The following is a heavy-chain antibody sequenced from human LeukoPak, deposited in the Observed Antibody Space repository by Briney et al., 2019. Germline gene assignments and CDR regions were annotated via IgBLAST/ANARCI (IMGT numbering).Heavy chain of an antibody. V-gene: IGHV3-30-3*01. CDR1: GFTFSSYA. J-gene: IGHJ4*02. CDR2: ISYDGSNK. Sequence: GGSLGLSCAASGFTFSSYAMHWVRQAPGKGLEWVAIISYDGSNKYYADSVKGRFTISRDNSKNTLYLQMNSLRAEDTAVYYCARGYEGYSSSWPYYFDYWGQGTLVTVSS. CDR3: ARGYEGYSSSWPYYFDY. D-gene: IGHD6-13*01.